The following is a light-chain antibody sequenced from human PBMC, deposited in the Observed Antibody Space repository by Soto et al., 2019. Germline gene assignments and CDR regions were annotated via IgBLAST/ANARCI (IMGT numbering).Light chain of an antibody. Sequence: QSVLTQPPSVSWAPGQRVTISCTGSSSNIGAGYDVHWYQQLPGTAPKVLIYGNSNRPSGVPDRFSGSKSGTSASLAITGLQAEDEADSYCQSYDSSLSGVVFGGGTKLTVL. CDR1: SSNIGAGYD. J-gene: IGLJ2*01. V-gene: IGLV1-40*01. CDR3: QSYDSSLSGVV. CDR2: GNS.